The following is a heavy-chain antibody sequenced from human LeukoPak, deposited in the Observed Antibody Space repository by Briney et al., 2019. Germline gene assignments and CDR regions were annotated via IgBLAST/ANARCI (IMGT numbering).Heavy chain of an antibody. J-gene: IGHJ5*01. D-gene: IGHD2/OR15-2a*01. V-gene: IGHV3-33*06. CDR1: GFTFSTYG. CDR3: AKDTGTTSLSNWFDS. Sequence: GRSLRLXCAASGFTFSTYGMHWVRQAPGKGLEWVAAIWYDGSNKYYVDSVRGRFTISRDNSKNTLYLEMNSLRAEDTAVYYCAKDTGTTSLSNWFDSWGQGTQVTVSS. CDR2: IWYDGSNK.